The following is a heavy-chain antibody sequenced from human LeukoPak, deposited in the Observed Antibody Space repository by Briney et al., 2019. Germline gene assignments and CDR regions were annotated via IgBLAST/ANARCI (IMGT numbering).Heavy chain of an antibody. J-gene: IGHJ6*03. CDR1: VYTFTRYD. Sequence: ASVKVSRKSSVYTFTRYDINLVRPAPGQGLEWMGWMNPNSGKTGYAQKFQGRIAITRNTSISTAYMELSSLRSEDTAVYYCARGGVITIGYYYYYMDVWGKGTTVTVSS. V-gene: IGHV1-8*03. CDR2: MNPNSGKT. D-gene: IGHD3-10*01. CDR3: ARGGVITIGYYYYYMDV.